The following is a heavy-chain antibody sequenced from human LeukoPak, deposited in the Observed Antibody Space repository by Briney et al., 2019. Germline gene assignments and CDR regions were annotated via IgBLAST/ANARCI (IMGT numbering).Heavy chain of an antibody. D-gene: IGHD4-17*01. Sequence: GGSLRLSCAGSGFTFSSYWMTWVRQAPGKGLEWVANIEEYGRQIYYVDSVKGRFTNSRDNAKNSVYLQMNSLRDEDTAVYYCARVGRVTTPRYCDYWGQGTLVTVSS. CDR3: ARVGRVTTPRYCDY. CDR2: IEEYGRQI. V-gene: IGHV3-7*01. J-gene: IGHJ4*02. CDR1: GFTFSSYW.